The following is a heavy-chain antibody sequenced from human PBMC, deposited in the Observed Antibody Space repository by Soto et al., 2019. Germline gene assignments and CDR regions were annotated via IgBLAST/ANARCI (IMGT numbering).Heavy chain of an antibody. Sequence: QKRLQESGSGLVKPSQTLSLTCAVSGGSISSGGYAWNWIRQPPGKGLEWIGYIYHSGYTSYNPSLKNRVTISVDKSKNQFSLTLSFVTTADTAVYYCARDSLTGNYFDPWGQGTLVTVSS. D-gene: IGHD1-7*01. CDR2: IYHSGYT. J-gene: IGHJ5*02. CDR1: GGSISSGGYA. V-gene: IGHV4-30-2*01. CDR3: ARDSLTGNYFDP.